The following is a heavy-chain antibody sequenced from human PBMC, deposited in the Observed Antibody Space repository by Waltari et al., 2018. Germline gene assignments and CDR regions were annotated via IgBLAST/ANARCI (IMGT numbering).Heavy chain of an antibody. V-gene: IGHV3-73*01. Sequence: EVQLVESGGGFVQPGGSLKLSCAASGFTFSGSTIHWVRQASGKGLEWVGRIKNKANNSSTTYAASVKGRFTSSRDDSKNSAYLQMTSLRAEDTAVYYWAKDPKSSWSGPDYWGQGTLVTVSS. CDR2: IKNKANNSST. CDR3: AKDPKSSWSGPDY. D-gene: IGHD3-3*01. J-gene: IGHJ4*02. CDR1: GFTFSGST.